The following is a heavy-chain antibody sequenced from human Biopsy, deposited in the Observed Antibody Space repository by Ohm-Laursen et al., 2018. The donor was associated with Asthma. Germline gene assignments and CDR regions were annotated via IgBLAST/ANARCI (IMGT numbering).Heavy chain of an antibody. D-gene: IGHD5-12*01. CDR2: ISYDGNHK. Sequence: SLRLSCAATGFMFRSFGMHWVRQAPGKGLEWVAVISYDGNHKFYEDYVKGRFTISRDNSKNTLYLQMNSLRTEDTAVYYCAKRRGYSGHDNDYWGQGTLVIVSS. J-gene: IGHJ4*02. CDR1: GFMFRSFG. CDR3: AKRRGYSGHDNDY. V-gene: IGHV3-30*18.